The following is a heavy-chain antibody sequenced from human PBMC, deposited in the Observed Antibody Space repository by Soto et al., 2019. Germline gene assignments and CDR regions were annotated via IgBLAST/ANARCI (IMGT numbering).Heavy chain of an antibody. CDR2: ISTGGAYM. Sequence: EVQLVESGGGLVKAGGSLRLFCTASGFTLRNYNMNWVRQAPGKGLEWVSSISTGGAYMFYADSVKGRFTISRDNAQKSLFLQIDSPRAEDTAVYYCARDIASPGGDYFDSWGQGTLVTVSS. J-gene: IGHJ4*02. CDR3: ARDIASPGGDYFDS. D-gene: IGHD2-21*01. CDR1: GFTLRNYN. V-gene: IGHV3-21*01.